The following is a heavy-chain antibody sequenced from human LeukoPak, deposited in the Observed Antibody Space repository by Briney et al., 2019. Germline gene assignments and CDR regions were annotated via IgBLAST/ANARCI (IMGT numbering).Heavy chain of an antibody. J-gene: IGHJ4*02. CDR1: GFTFSSYA. CDR2: ISYDGINE. CDR3: ARGRCSSTSCLFDS. V-gene: IGHV3-30-3*01. Sequence: TGGSLRLSCAASGFTFSSYAMHCVRQAPGKGLEWVAVISYDGINEYYADSVKGRFTISRDNSKNTLFLQISSLRAEDTAVYYCARGRCSSTSCLFDSWGQGTLVTVSS. D-gene: IGHD2-2*01.